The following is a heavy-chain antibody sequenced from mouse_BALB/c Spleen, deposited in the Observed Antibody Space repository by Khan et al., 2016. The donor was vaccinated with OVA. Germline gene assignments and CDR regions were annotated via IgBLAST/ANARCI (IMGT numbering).Heavy chain of an antibody. CDR3: TRGGYGGFAY. Sequence: QVQLQQSGAELVKPGASVKLSCKASGYTFTSYYIYWVTQRPGQGLEWIGDINPSNGDTNFNEKFSNKATLTVDRSSSTAFVQLSGLTSEDSAVYYCTRGGYGGFAYWGQGTLVTVSA. V-gene: IGHV1S81*02. D-gene: IGHD3-1*01. CDR2: INPSNGDT. CDR1: GYTFTSYY. J-gene: IGHJ3*01.